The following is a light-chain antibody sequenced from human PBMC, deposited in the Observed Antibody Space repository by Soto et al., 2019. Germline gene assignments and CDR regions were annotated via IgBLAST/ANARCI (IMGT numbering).Light chain of an antibody. CDR1: QSISSH. V-gene: IGKV1-39*01. CDR3: QQSYSTPIS. CDR2: TAS. J-gene: IGKJ5*01. Sequence: DIRMTQSPSSLSASVGDTVTITCRASQSISSHLNWYQQKPGKAPNXLMYTASNLQSGVPSRFSGSGSGTDFTLTISSLQPEDFATYYCQQSYSTPISFGQGTRLEIK.